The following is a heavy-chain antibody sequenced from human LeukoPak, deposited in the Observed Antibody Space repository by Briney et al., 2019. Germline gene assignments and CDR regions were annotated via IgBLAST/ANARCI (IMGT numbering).Heavy chain of an antibody. D-gene: IGHD3-22*01. CDR2: ISSSSSYI. Sequence: GGSLRLSCAASGFTFSSYSMNWVRQAPGKGLEWVSSISSSSSYIYYADSVKGRFTISRDNAKNTLYLQMNSLRAEDTAVYYCARGGTMIVVDPGAFDIWGQGTMVTVSS. J-gene: IGHJ3*02. V-gene: IGHV3-21*01. CDR3: ARGGTMIVVDPGAFDI. CDR1: GFTFSSYS.